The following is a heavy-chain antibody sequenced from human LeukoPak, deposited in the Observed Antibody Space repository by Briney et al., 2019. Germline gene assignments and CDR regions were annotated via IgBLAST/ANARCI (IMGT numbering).Heavy chain of an antibody. Sequence: GESLRVSCKGFGYTFSSYWIAWVREMPGEGLEWVGIIYPGDSDTIYSPSFQGQVTFSADKSISTAYLQWSSLKASDTAMYYCARHVSTNYISPFDYWGQGTLVTVSS. D-gene: IGHD2-2*01. CDR2: IYPGDSDT. J-gene: IGHJ4*02. CDR1: GYTFSSYW. CDR3: ARHVSTNYISPFDY. V-gene: IGHV5-51*01.